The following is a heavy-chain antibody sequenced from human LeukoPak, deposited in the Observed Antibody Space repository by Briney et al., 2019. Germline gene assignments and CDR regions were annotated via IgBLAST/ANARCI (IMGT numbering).Heavy chain of an antibody. D-gene: IGHD4-17*01. V-gene: IGHV4-61*01. CDR1: GGSVSSGSYY. CDR2: IYYSGST. CDR3: ARDYGDYDGYYYYGMDV. Sequence: SETLSLTCTVSGGSVSSGSYYWSWNRQPPGKGLEWIGYIYYSGSTNYNPSLKSRVTISVDTSKNQFSLKLSSVTAADTAVYYCARDYGDYDGYYYYGMDVWGQGTTVTVSS. J-gene: IGHJ6*02.